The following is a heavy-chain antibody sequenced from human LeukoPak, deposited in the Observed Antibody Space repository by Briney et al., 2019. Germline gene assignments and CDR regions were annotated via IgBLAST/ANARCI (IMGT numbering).Heavy chain of an antibody. V-gene: IGHV3-21*01. J-gene: IGHJ6*02. D-gene: IGHD3-10*01. CDR2: ISSSSSYI. CDR1: GFTFSSYS. Sequence: GVSLRLSCAASGFTFSSYSMNWVRQDPGKGLEWVSSISSSSSYIYYADSVKGRFTISRDNAKNSLYLQMNSLRAEDTAVYYCAVSEYGMDVWGQGTTVTVSS. CDR3: AVSEYGMDV.